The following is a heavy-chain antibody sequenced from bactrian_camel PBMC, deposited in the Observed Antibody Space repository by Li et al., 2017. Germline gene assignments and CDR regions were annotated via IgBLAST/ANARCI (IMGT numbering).Heavy chain of an antibody. D-gene: IGHD5*01. CDR2: SYPGAGPERDT. CDR3: ATVSFGTCTKVHGVNGFGA. J-gene: IGHJ6*01. CDR1: GYANGGYC. V-gene: IGHV3S1*01. Sequence: HVQLVESGGGSVQAGGSLRLSCTQSGYANGGYCLGWFRQAAGKEREGVASSYPGAGPERDTFIADSVKGRFTISLDSAKTTVFLQMRSLKPEDTAMYYCATVSFGTCTKVHGVNGFGAWGQGTQVTVS.